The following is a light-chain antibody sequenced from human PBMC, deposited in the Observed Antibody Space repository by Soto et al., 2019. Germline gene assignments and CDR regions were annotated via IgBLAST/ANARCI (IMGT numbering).Light chain of an antibody. CDR3: SSYTSGSTPYV. J-gene: IGLJ1*01. Sequence: QSVLTQPASVSGSPGQSISISCTGTTSDVGGYNYVSWYQQHPGRAPKLLISEVNNRPSGVSNRFSGSKSGNTASLTISGLQAEDDADCYCSSYTSGSTPYVFGTGTKATVL. CDR2: EVN. V-gene: IGLV2-14*01. CDR1: TSDVGGYNY.